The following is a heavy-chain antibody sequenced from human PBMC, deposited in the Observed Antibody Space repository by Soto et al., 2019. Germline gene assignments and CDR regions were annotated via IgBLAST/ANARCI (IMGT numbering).Heavy chain of an antibody. V-gene: IGHV3-74*01. D-gene: IGHD3-22*01. CDR2: INRDGTST. J-gene: IGHJ4*02. Sequence: PGGSLRLSCAASGFTLSKYWMHWVRQAPGKGLVWVSRINRDGTSTGYADSVKGRFTISRDNAQNTLYLQMISLRVEDTAVYYSARDPSGCYFDNSGYLDYWGQGTPVTVSS. CDR3: ARDPSGCYFDNSGYLDY. CDR1: GFTLSKYW.